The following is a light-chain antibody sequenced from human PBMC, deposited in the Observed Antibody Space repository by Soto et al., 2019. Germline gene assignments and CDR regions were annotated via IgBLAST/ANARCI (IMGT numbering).Light chain of an antibody. J-gene: IGLJ1*01. Sequence: QSVLTQPASVSGSPGQSITISCTGTRSEVGGYNYVSWYQQHPGKAPKLMIYDVSNRPSGVFNRFSGSKSGNTASLSFSGFQVEDEADYYCSSYTSSSTRVFGTGTKVTVL. CDR1: RSEVGGYNY. CDR2: DVS. CDR3: SSYTSSSTRV. V-gene: IGLV2-14*01.